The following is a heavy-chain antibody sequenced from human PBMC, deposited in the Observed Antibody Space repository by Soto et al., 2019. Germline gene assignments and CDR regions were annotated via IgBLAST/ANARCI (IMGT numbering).Heavy chain of an antibody. CDR3: ARDLATPIGYYYGMDV. D-gene: IGHD1-26*01. J-gene: IGHJ6*02. Sequence: QVQLQESGPGLVKPSQTLSLTCTVSGGSISSGGYYWSWIRQHPGKGLEWIGYIYYSGSTYYNPSLKSLVTISVDTSKNQFSLKLSSVTAADTAVYYCARDLATPIGYYYGMDVWGQGTTVTVSS. CDR1: GGSISSGGYY. V-gene: IGHV4-31*01. CDR2: IYYSGST.